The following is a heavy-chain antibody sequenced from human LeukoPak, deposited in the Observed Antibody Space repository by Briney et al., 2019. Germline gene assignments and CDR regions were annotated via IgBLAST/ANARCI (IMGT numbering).Heavy chain of an antibody. V-gene: IGHV4-39*01. CDR2: IYYTGTT. D-gene: IGHD2-15*01. CDR3: ARQQCNGGSCYSRAIWFDP. Sequence: SETLSLTCNGSGGSISSATYYWGWLRQPPGKGLEWIGSIYYTGTTYYSPSLQSRVTISVHTSKSQLSLELNSVTAADTAVYYCARQQCNGGSCYSRAIWFDPWGQGTLVTVSS. CDR1: GGSISSATYY. J-gene: IGHJ5*02.